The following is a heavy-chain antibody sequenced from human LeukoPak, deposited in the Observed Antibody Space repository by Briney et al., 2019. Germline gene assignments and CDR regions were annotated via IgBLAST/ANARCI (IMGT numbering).Heavy chain of an antibody. V-gene: IGHV4-59*08. CDR3: ARQNWNDDYYYYYGMDV. CDR1: GGSISSYY. Sequence: PSETLSLTCTVSGGSISSYYWSWIRQPPGKGLEWIGYIYYSGSTNYNPSLKSRVTISVDTSKNQFSLKLSSVTAADTAVYYCARQNWNDDYYYYYGMDVWGQGTTVTVSS. J-gene: IGHJ6*02. D-gene: IGHD1-1*01. CDR2: IYYSGST.